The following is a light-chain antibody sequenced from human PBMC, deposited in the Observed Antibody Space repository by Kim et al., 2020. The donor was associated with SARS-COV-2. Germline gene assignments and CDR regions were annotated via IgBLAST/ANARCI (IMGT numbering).Light chain of an antibody. CDR2: GKN. CDR1: SIRSYY. CDR3: NSRDSSGNHVV. J-gene: IGLJ2*01. V-gene: IGLV3-19*01. Sequence: ALGQTGRSTCQGDSIRSYYAGWYQQKTGQAPVLVIYGKNNRPSGIPDRFSGSSAGNTAALTITGAQAEDEADYYCNSRDSSGNHVVFGGGTKLTVL.